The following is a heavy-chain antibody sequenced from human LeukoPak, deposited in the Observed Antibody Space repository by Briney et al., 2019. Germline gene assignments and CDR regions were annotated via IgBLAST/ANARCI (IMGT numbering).Heavy chain of an antibody. CDR3: ARDAPDTAMVSVLDY. Sequence: QSGGSLRLSCAASGFTFSSYAMHWVRQAPGKGLEWVAVISYDGSNKYYADSVKGRFTISRDNSKNTLYLQMNSLRAEDTAVYYCARDAPDTAMVSVLDYWGQGTLVTVSS. CDR1: GFTFSSYA. D-gene: IGHD5-18*01. J-gene: IGHJ4*02. CDR2: ISYDGSNK. V-gene: IGHV3-30-3*01.